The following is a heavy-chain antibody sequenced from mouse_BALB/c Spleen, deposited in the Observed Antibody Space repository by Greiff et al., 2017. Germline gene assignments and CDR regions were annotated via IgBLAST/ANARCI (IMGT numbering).Heavy chain of an antibody. CDR2: ISYSGST. J-gene: IGHJ4*01. D-gene: IGHD3-2*02. Sequence: DVKLQESGPGLVKPSQSLSLTCTVTGYSITSDYAWNWIRQFPGNKLEWMGYISYSGSTSYNPSLKSRISITRDTSKNQFFLQLNSVTTEDTATYYCARSGDERDYWGQGTSVTVSS. CDR3: ARSGDERDY. V-gene: IGHV3-2*02. CDR1: GYSITSDYA.